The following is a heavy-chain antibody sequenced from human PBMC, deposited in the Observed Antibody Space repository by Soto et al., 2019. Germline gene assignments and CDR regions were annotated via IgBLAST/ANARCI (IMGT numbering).Heavy chain of an antibody. V-gene: IGHV3-72*01. Sequence: GGSLRLSCAVSGFTFGDQYMDWVRQAPGKGLEWVGRIRNKAHSYSTAYAASVKGRLTISRDDSKNSVYLQMNSLRAEDTAVYYCARDRDYDSGYYFDYWGQGTLVTVSS. D-gene: IGHD5-12*01. CDR2: IRNKAHSYST. J-gene: IGHJ4*02. CDR1: GFTFGDQY. CDR3: ARDRDYDSGYYFDY.